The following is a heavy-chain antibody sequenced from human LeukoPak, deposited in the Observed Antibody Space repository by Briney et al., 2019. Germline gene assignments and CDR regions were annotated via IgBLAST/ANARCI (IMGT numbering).Heavy chain of an antibody. CDR2: VNWDGGST. J-gene: IGHJ4*02. CDR3: ARDLVHSYGYGY. Sequence: GVSLRFSGAASGFTFDDYGMSWVRQAPGMGLEWVFGVNWDGGSTGYADSVKGRFTISRDNAKNSLYLQMNSLRAEDTALYYCARDLVHSYGYGYWGQGTLVTVSS. CDR1: GFTFDDYG. D-gene: IGHD5-18*01. V-gene: IGHV3-20*04.